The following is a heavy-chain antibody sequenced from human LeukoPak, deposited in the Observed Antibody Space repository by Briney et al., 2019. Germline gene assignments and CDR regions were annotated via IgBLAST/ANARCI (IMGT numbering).Heavy chain of an antibody. D-gene: IGHD3-10*01. CDR3: ARVRPMVRGVISAFDI. CDR1: GYSFTSYW. Sequence: GESLKISCKGSGYSFTSYWIGWVRQMPGKGLEWMGIIYPGDSDTRYSPSFQGQVTISADKSISTASLQWGSLKASDTAMFFCARVRPMVRGVISAFDIWGQGTMVTVSS. V-gene: IGHV5-51*01. J-gene: IGHJ3*02. CDR2: IYPGDSDT.